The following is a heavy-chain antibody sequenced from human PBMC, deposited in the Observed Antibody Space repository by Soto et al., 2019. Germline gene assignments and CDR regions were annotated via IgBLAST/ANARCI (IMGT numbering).Heavy chain of an antibody. CDR3: AREGYYSGSGSYSPPREYGMDV. J-gene: IGHJ6*02. V-gene: IGHV1-18*01. CDR1: GYSFTTYG. Sequence: QVQLVQSGAEVKKPGASVKVSCKASGYSFTTYGISWVRQAPGQGLEWMGWISDYNGNTNYEKKFQGRVTMTTDTSTRTAYMELKSLRSDDTAVYYCAREGYYSGSGSYSPPREYGMDVWGQGTTVTVSS. D-gene: IGHD3-10*01. CDR2: ISDYNGNT.